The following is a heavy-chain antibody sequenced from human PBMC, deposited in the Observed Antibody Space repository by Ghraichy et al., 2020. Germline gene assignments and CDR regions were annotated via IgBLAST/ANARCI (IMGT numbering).Heavy chain of an antibody. CDR1: GFTFSRHW. V-gene: IGHV3-7*01. CDR2: IKSDGSDI. CDR3: ARDPYGDYKYGGADY. J-gene: IGHJ4*02. Sequence: LTCAASGFTFSRHWMSWVRQAPGKGLEWVASIKSDGSDIFYVDSVRGRFTISRDNAKNSVSLEMNSLRVDDTAVYYCARDPYGDYKYGGADYWGQGTLVSVSS. D-gene: IGHD4-17*01.